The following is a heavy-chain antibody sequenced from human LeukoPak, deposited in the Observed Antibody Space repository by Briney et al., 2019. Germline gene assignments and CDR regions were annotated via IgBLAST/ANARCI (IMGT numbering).Heavy chain of an antibody. CDR1: GFTFSSYA. CDR2: ISYDGSNK. CDR3: AKDHEMASMKKGY. V-gene: IGHV3-30-3*01. D-gene: IGHD5-24*01. Sequence: QPGRSLRLSCAASGFTFSSYAMHWVRQAPGKGLEWVAVISYDGSNKYYADSVKGRFTISRDNSKNTLYLQMNSLRAEDTAVYYCAKDHEMASMKKGYWGQGTWSPSPQ. J-gene: IGHJ4*02.